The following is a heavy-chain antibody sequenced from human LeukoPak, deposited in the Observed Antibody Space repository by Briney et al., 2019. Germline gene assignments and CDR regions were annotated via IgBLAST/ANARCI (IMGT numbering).Heavy chain of an antibody. CDR1: GYTFTSYG. J-gene: IGHJ5*02. CDR2: ISAYNGNT. D-gene: IGHD6-6*01. V-gene: IGHV1-18*01. CDR3: ASSRAPPSPFDP. Sequence: ASVNVSCKASGYTFTSYGISWVRQAPGQGLEWMGWISAYNGNTNYAQKLQGRVTMTTGTSTSTAYMELRSLRSDDTAVYYCASSRAPPSPFDPWGQGTLVTVSS.